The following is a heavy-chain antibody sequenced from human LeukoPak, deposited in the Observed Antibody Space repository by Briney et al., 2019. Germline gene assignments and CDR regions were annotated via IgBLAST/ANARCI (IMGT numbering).Heavy chain of an antibody. CDR3: VASIISPSNY. D-gene: IGHD3-10*01. V-gene: IGHV3-72*01. J-gene: IGHJ4*02. CDR1: GFTFNDHY. Sequence: GGSLRLSCATSGFTFNDHYLGWVGQAPGKGLEWVGRTRNRANSYTTEYAASVKGRFTISRDDSKNSLRLQMNSLKTEDTAIYYCVASIISPSNYWGQGTLVTVSS. CDR2: TRNRANSYTT.